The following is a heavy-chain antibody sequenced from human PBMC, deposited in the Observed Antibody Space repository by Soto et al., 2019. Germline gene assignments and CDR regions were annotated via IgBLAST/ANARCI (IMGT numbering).Heavy chain of an antibody. Sequence: QVQLQQWGAGLLKPSETLSLTCAVYGGSFSGYYWSWIRQPPGKGLERIGEINHSGSTNYNPSLKSRVTISVDTSKNQYSLKLSSVTAADTAVYYCARAPRIAAAGTLFYYYYMDVWGKGTTVTVSS. V-gene: IGHV4-34*01. CDR2: INHSGST. D-gene: IGHD6-13*01. J-gene: IGHJ6*03. CDR1: GGSFSGYY. CDR3: ARAPRIAAAGTLFYYYYMDV.